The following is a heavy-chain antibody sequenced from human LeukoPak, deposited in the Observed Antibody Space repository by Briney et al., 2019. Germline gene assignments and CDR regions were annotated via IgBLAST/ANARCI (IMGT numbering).Heavy chain of an antibody. J-gene: IGHJ3*02. Sequence: SETLSLTSAVYGASFSGYYWSWIRQPPGKGLDWIGEINHSGISNYNPSLKSRVTISVDTSKNQFSLKLTSVTAADAAVYYCATLIDDNDFWSPSDIWGQGTVVTVSS. CDR1: GASFSGYY. CDR3: ATLIDDNDFWSPSDI. D-gene: IGHD3-3*01. V-gene: IGHV4-34*01. CDR2: INHSGIS.